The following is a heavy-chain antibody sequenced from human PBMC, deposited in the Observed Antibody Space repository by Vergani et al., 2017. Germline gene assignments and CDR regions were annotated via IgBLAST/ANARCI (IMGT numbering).Heavy chain of an antibody. D-gene: IGHD3-3*01. J-gene: IGHJ6*03. V-gene: IGHV1-18*04. Sequence: QVQLVQSGAEVKKPGASVKVSCKASGYTFTSYGISWVRQAPGQGLEWMGWISAYNGNTNYAQKLQGRVTMTTDTSTNTAYMELRSLRSDDTAVYYCARCGAPYYDFWSGSDYYYYMDVWGKGTTVTVSS. CDR2: ISAYNGNT. CDR3: ARCGAPYYDFWSGSDYYYYMDV. CDR1: GYTFTSYG.